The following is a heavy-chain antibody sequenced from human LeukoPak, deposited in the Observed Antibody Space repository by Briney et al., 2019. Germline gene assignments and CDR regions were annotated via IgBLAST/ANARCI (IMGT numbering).Heavy chain of an antibody. CDR3: AKDSVTTLDY. CDR1: GFTFSSYA. J-gene: IGHJ4*02. D-gene: IGHD4-17*01. V-gene: IGHV3-30*18. Sequence: GKSLRLSCAASGFTFSSYAMHWVRQAPHKGLEWVAVISYDGSSKYFAKSVKGRFTISRDNSKNTLYLQMNSLRTEDTAVYYCAKDSVTTLDYWGQGTLVTVSS. CDR2: ISYDGSSK.